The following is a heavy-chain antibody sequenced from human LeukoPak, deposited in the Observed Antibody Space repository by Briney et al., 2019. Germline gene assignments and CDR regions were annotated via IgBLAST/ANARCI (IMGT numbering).Heavy chain of an antibody. V-gene: IGHV3-21*01. J-gene: IGHJ6*03. CDR3: ARVIVGPNFYYMDV. CDR2: ITSSSTSI. D-gene: IGHD1-26*01. CDR1: GFTFSSYT. Sequence: TGGSLRLSCAASGFTFSSYTMTWVRQTPGRGLEWVSSITSSSTSIYYADSVKGRFTISRDNVKNSLYLQMSSLRADDTAVYYCARVIVGPNFYYMDVWGKGTTVTVSS.